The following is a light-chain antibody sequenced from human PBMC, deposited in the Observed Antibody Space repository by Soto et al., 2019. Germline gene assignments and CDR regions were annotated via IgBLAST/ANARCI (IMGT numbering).Light chain of an antibody. CDR3: QQRHMWPIT. CDR2: DAS. J-gene: IGKJ5*01. Sequence: ESVLTQSPAILYLYPGERGTLSGRASQSVSSYLAWYQQKPGQAPRLLIYDASNRATGIPARFSGSGSGTDFTLTISSLEPEDFAVYYCQQRHMWPITFGQGTRLEIK. CDR1: QSVSSY. V-gene: IGKV3-11*01.